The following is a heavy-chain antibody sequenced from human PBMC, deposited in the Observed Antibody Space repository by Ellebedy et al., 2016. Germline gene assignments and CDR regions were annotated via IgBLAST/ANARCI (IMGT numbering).Heavy chain of an antibody. V-gene: IGHV4-34*01. Sequence: SETLSLTCAVYGGSFSGYYWSWIRQPPGKGLEWIGEINHSGSTNYNPSLKSRVTISVDTSKNQFSLKLSSVTAADTAVYYCAGLRWGYYNYYFDYWGQGTLVTVSS. J-gene: IGHJ4*02. CDR3: AGLRWGYYNYYFDY. D-gene: IGHD3-16*01. CDR1: GGSFSGYY. CDR2: INHSGST.